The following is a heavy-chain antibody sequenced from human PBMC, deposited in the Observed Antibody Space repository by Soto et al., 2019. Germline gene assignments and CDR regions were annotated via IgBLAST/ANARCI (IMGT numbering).Heavy chain of an antibody. CDR3: ARDERLVVPSALDI. J-gene: IGHJ3*02. CDR1: GDTFGTSG. Sequence: QVQLVQSGAEMKKPGASVRVSCKTSGDTFGTSGFHWVRQAPGQGLEWMGWISAYNGNTYYIQKLQGRVTMTTDTSTSTAYMELRSLKSDDTAVYFCARDERLVVPSALDIWGQGTMVTVSS. CDR2: ISAYNGNT. V-gene: IGHV1-18*01. D-gene: IGHD2-2*01.